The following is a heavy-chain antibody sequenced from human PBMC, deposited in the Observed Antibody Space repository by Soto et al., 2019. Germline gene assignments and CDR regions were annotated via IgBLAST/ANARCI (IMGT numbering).Heavy chain of an antibody. Sequence: SETLSLTCSVSGESISNFYWSWIRRSAGKGLEWIGHVHVSGGTDYNAPLQSRVSMSVDTSSNHVSLQLRSLTAADTAIYYCARDRYGWYPGFDLDIWGPGTTVTVSS. CDR2: VHVSGGT. J-gene: IGHJ6*02. V-gene: IGHV4-4*07. CDR3: ARDRYGWYPGFDLDI. CDR1: GESISNFY. D-gene: IGHD6-19*01.